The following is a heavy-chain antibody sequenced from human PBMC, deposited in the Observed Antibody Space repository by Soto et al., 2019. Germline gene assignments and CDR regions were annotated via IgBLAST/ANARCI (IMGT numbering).Heavy chain of an antibody. CDR2: INPDNGNT. V-gene: IGHV1-3*01. J-gene: IGHJ5*02. D-gene: IGHD2-15*01. Sequence: VKVSCKASGYTFTRYTMNWVRQAPGQRLEWVGWINPDNGNTKSSQKFQDRVIITRDTSASTAYMDLSSLRSEDTAVYYCARGIATGQLDPWGQGTLVTVSS. CDR3: ARGIATGQLDP. CDR1: GYTFTRYT.